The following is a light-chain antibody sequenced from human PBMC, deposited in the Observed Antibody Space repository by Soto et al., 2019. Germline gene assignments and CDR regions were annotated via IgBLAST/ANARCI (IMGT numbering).Light chain of an antibody. Sequence: QSALTQPASVSGSPGQSITLSCTGTSSDVGGNHVSWYQQHPGKAPRLIIYDVSNRPSGISNRFSGSKSDNTASLTISGLQADDEADYYCSSHTSTSRYVFGTGTQLTVL. J-gene: IGLJ1*01. CDR2: DVS. CDR1: SSDVGGNH. V-gene: IGLV2-14*03. CDR3: SSHTSTSRYV.